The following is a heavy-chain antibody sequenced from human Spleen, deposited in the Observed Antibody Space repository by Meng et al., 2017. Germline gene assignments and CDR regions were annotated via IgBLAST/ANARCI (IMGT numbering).Heavy chain of an antibody. CDR1: GFAFSNSA. Sequence: GESLKISCTASGFAFSNSAMAWVRQAPGKGLEWVGFIRSKAYGGTTEYAASVKGRFTISRDDSKSIAYLQMNSLKTEDTALYYCTIYISGHIWGQGTTVTVSS. J-gene: IGHJ3*02. CDR3: TIYISGHI. CDR2: IRSKAYGGTT. V-gene: IGHV3-49*04. D-gene: IGHD6-19*01.